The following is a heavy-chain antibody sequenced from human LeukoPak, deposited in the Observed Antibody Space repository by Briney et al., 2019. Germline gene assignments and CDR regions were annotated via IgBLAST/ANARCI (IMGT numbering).Heavy chain of an antibody. CDR1: GYTFTGYY. CDR3: ARGHVGYCSSTSCYEFDY. D-gene: IGHD2-2*01. CDR2: INPNSGGT. V-gene: IGHV1-2*02. J-gene: IGHJ4*02. Sequence: ASVKVSCKASGYTFTGYYMHWVRQAPGQGLEWMGWINPNSGGTNYAQKFQGRVTMTRDTSISTAYMELSRLRSDDTAVYYCARGHVGYCSSTSCYEFDYWGQGTLVTVSS.